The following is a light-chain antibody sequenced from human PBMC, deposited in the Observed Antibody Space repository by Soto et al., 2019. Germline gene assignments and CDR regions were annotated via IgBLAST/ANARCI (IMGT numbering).Light chain of an antibody. V-gene: IGLV2-23*01. CDR2: EGS. CDR1: SSDVGSYNL. CDR3: CSYAGNSV. Sequence: QSALTQPASVSGSPGQSITISCTGTSSDVGSYNLVSWYQQHPGKAPKLMIYEGSKRPSGVSNRFSGSKSGNTASLTISGLQAEDEADYYCCSYAGNSVFGGGTKVTVL. J-gene: IGLJ2*01.